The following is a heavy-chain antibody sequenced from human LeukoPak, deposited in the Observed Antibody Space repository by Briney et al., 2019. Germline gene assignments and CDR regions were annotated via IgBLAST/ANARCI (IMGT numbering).Heavy chain of an antibody. CDR2: IYHSGST. Sequence: PSQTLSLTCAVSGGSISSGGYSWSWIRQPPGKGLEWIGYIYHSGSTYYNPSLKSRVTISLDRSKNQFSLKLYSVTAADTAVYYCARRYSGYGNAFDIWGQGTMVTVSS. D-gene: IGHD5-12*01. CDR1: GGSISSGGYS. CDR3: ARRYSGYGNAFDI. J-gene: IGHJ3*02. V-gene: IGHV4-30-2*01.